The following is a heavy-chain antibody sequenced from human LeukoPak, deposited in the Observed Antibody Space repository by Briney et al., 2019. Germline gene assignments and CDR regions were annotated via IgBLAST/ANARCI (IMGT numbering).Heavy chain of an antibody. J-gene: IGHJ6*02. CDR3: ARDWGPYNNVLLWFGEPHYYYGMDV. V-gene: IGHV1-69*04. CDR1: GGTFSSYA. Sequence: ASVKVSCKASGGTFSSYAISWVRQAPGQGLEWMGRIIPILGIANYAQKFQGRVTITADKSTSTAYMELSSLRSEDTAMYYCARDWGPYNNVLLWFGEPHYYYGMDVWGQGTTVTVSS. D-gene: IGHD3-10*01. CDR2: IIPILGIA.